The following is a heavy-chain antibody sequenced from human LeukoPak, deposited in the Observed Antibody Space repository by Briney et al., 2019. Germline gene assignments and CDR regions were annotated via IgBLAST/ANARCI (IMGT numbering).Heavy chain of an antibody. CDR3: ARGWYSSFDY. J-gene: IGHJ4*02. V-gene: IGHV4-4*07. Sequence: SETLSLTCTVSGGSISSYYWSWIRQPAGKGLEWIGRIHTSGSINYNPSLKSRVTISVDTSKNQFSLKLSSVTAADTAVYYCARGWYSSFDYWGQGTLVTVSS. CDR2: IHTSGSI. CDR1: GGSISSYY. D-gene: IGHD6-13*01.